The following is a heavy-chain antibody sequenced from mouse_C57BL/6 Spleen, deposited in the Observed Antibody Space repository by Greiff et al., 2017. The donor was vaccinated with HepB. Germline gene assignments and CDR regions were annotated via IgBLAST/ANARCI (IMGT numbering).Heavy chain of an antibody. Sequence: VQLQESGPGLVAPSQSLSITCTVSGFSLTSYAISWVRQRPGKGLEWLGVICTGGGETYNSAHKSRLSIYKDNSKSQVFLKMNSLQTDDTARYYCARKGDYSNFYYYAMDYWGQGTSVTVSS. CDR3: ARKGDYSNFYYYAMDY. D-gene: IGHD2-5*01. J-gene: IGHJ4*01. CDR1: GFSLTSYA. CDR2: ICTGGGE. V-gene: IGHV2-9-1*01.